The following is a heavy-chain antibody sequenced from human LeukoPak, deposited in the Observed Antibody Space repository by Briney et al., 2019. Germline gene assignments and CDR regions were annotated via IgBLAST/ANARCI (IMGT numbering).Heavy chain of an antibody. V-gene: IGHV4-59*12. CDR1: GGSISSYY. D-gene: IGHD3-10*01. Sequence: SETLSLTCTVSGGSISSYYWSWIRQPPGKGLEWIGYIYYSGSTNYNPSLKSRVTISVDTSKNQFSLKLSSVTAADTAVYYCARVQRMVRGVWVRTPETYYFVYWGQGTLVTVSS. J-gene: IGHJ4*02. CDR2: IYYSGST. CDR3: ARVQRMVRGVWVRTPETYYFVY.